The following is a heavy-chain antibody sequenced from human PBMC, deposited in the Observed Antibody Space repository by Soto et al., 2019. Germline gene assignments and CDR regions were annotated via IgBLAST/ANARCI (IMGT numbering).Heavy chain of an antibody. CDR3: AKGGEDLLAYWYFDL. D-gene: IGHD1-26*01. Sequence: GGALRLSCAASEFTFSSYAMSWVRQAPGKGLEWVSAISGSGGSTYYADSVKGRFTISRDNSKNTLYLQMNSLRAEDTAVYYCAKGGEDLLAYWYFDLWGRGTLVTVSS. CDR2: ISGSGGST. V-gene: IGHV3-23*01. CDR1: EFTFSSYA. J-gene: IGHJ2*01.